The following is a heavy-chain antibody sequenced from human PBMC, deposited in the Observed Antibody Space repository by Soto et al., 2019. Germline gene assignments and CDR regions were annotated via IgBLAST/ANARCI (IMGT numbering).Heavy chain of an antibody. J-gene: IGHJ4*02. CDR2: IKSKTDGGTT. CDR1: GFTFSNAW. Sequence: EVQLVESGGGLVKPGGSLRLSCAASGFTFSNAWMSWVRQAPGKGLEWVGRIKSKTDGGTTDYAAPVKGRFTISRDDSKNTLYLQINSLKTEDTAVYYCTTEGGLTGYYTEYYFDYWGQGTLVTVSS. D-gene: IGHD3-9*01. V-gene: IGHV3-15*01. CDR3: TTEGGLTGYYTEYYFDY.